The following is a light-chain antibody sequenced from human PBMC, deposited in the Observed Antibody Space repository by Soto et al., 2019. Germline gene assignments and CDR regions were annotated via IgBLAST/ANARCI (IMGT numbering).Light chain of an antibody. V-gene: IGKV3-15*01. J-gene: IGKJ2*01. CDR1: QNVNNN. CDR2: GAS. CDR3: QQYNNWLS. Sequence: EIVMTQSPATLSVSPGERATLSCRASQNVNNNLAWYQQKPGQAPRLLIYGASTRATGIPDRFSGSGCGTEFTLTISSLQSEDFAVYYCQQYNNWLSFGQGTKLEIK.